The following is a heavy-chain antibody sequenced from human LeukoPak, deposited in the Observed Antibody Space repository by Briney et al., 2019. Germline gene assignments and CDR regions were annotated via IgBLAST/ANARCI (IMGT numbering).Heavy chain of an antibody. J-gene: IGHJ4*02. CDR2: ISSSGSTI. CDR1: GFTFSSYE. D-gene: IGHD2-15*01. Sequence: GGSLRLSCAASGFTFSSYEMNWVRQAPGKGLEWVSYISSSGSTIYYADSVKGRFTISRDNAKNSLYLQMTSLRAEDTAVYYCAKPERSCGGGRCYALTSFDHWGQGTLVTVSS. V-gene: IGHV3-48*03. CDR3: AKPERSCGGGRCYALTSFDH.